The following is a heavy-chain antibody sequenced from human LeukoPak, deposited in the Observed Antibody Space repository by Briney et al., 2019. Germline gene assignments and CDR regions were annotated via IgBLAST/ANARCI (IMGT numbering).Heavy chain of an antibody. Sequence: ASVKVSCKASGYTFINYYMHWVRQAPGQGLEWMGRIDPDSGGTSYAQNFQGRVTMTTDTSISTAYMELSRLRSDVTAVYYCAREYYDRSGRKHAFDIWGQGTMVTVSS. D-gene: IGHD3-22*01. CDR1: GYTFINYY. J-gene: IGHJ3*02. CDR2: IDPDSGGT. CDR3: AREYYDRSGRKHAFDI. V-gene: IGHV1-2*02.